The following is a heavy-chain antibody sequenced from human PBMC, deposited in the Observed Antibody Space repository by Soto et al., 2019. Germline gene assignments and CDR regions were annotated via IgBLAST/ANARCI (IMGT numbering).Heavy chain of an antibody. J-gene: IGHJ4*02. CDR3: ARLVYDTRLNYMYFDF. V-gene: IGHV4-31*03. CDR2: ISYSGSS. CDR1: GGSNIRDGYY. D-gene: IGHD3-10*01. Sequence: PSETLSLTCTVSGGSNIRDGYYWSWIRQHPGKGLEWIAYISYSGSSYSNPSLKSRVTISADTSKNQFSLKLTSVTAADTAIYFCARLVYDTRLNYMYFDFWGQGALVTVSS.